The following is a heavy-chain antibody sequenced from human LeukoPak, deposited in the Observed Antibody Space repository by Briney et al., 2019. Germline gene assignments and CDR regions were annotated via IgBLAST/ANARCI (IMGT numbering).Heavy chain of an antibody. D-gene: IGHD2-2*01. CDR1: GGSISSSSYY. J-gene: IGHJ4*02. CDR2: IYYSGST. V-gene: IGHV4-39*01. CDR3: ARPAGYCSSTSCYGAYFDY. Sequence: SETLSLTCTVSGGSISSSSYYWGWIRQPPGKGLEWIGSIYYSGSTYYNPSLKSRVTISVDTSKNQFSLKLSSVTAADTAVYYCARPAGYCSSTSCYGAYFDYWGQGTLVTVSS.